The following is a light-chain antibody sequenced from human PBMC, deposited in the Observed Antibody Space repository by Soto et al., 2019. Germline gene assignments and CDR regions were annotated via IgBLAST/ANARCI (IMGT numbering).Light chain of an antibody. J-gene: IGKJ1*01. CDR2: GAS. CDR3: QKYNSDPRT. Sequence: EIVLMQSPGTLSLSPGERATLSCGASQTLRRTYIAWYQQKPGQAPRPLIYGASNRATGIPDRFSGSGSGTDFTLTISSLQTEDVATYYCQKYNSDPRTFGQGTKVDIK. V-gene: IGKV3-20*01. CDR1: QTLRRTY.